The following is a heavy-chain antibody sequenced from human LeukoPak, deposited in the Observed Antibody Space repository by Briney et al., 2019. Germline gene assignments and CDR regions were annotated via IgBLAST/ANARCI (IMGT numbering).Heavy chain of an antibody. D-gene: IGHD2-15*01. CDR1: GFTFSSYG. J-gene: IGHJ4*02. Sequence: PGRSLRLSCAASGFTFSSYGMHWVRQAPGKGLEWVAVIWYDGSNKYYADSVKGRFTISRDNSKNTLYLQMNSLRAEDTAVYYCAKDPSRCSGGSCYPLWYFDYWGQGTLVTVSS. V-gene: IGHV3-33*06. CDR2: IWYDGSNK. CDR3: AKDPSRCSGGSCYPLWYFDY.